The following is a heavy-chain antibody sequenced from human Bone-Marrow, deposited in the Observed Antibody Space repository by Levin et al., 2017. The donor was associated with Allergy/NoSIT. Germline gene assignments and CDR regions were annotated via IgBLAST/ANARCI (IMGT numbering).Heavy chain of an antibody. CDR2: VKSKSDGGTT. CDR3: SYYYDTRGPNLKDY. CDR1: GFTFSNAW. Sequence: GGSLRLSCAASGFTFSNAWMTWVRQAPGKGLEWVGRVKSKSDGGTTDYAAPVKGRFTISRDDSKNTLYLQMNSLKTEDTAVYFCSYYYDTRGPNLKDYWGQGTLVTVSS. J-gene: IGHJ4*02. V-gene: IGHV3-15*01. D-gene: IGHD3-22*01.